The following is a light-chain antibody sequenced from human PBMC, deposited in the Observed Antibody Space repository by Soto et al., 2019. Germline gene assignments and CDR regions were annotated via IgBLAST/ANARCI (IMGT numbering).Light chain of an antibody. CDR3: AAWDDSLNGRHV. CDR1: SSDVGGYNS. V-gene: IGLV2-11*01. J-gene: IGLJ1*01. CDR2: DVY. Sequence: QSALTQPRSVSGSPGQSVTISCTGTSSDVGGYNSVSWYQQHPGKASKLMIYDVYKRPTGVPNRFSGSKSGNTASLTISGLQAEDEADYYCAAWDDSLNGRHVFGTGTKVTVL.